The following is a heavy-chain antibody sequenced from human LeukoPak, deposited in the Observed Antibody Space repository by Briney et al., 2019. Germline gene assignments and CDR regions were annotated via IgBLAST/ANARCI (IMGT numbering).Heavy chain of an antibody. J-gene: IGHJ4*02. Sequence: GGSLRLSCAASGFTFSNYAMNWVRQAPGKGLEWVSGISGSGGSTYYADSVKGRFTISRDNAKNSLYLQMNSLRAEDTAVYYCARDLMGIAYRGAFYYWGQGTLVTVSS. D-gene: IGHD6-13*01. CDR2: ISGSGGST. CDR1: GFTFSNYA. V-gene: IGHV3-23*01. CDR3: ARDLMGIAYRGAFYY.